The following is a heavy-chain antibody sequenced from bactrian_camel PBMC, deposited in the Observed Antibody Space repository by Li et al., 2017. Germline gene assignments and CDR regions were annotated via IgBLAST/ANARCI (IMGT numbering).Heavy chain of an antibody. Sequence: HVQLVESGGGSVQTGGSLRLSCAASGYSVSTGYMAWFRQALGKEREGVAAIDRAGAPTYTYAVAGRFTISKDNVKNTLYLQMNDLKSEDTAMYYCAADNVNLQLARRYSYWGQGTQVTVS. J-gene: IGHJ4*01. CDR3: AADNVNLQLARRYSY. CDR1: GYSVSTGY. V-gene: IGHV3S53*01. D-gene: IGHD7*01. CDR2: IDRAGAP.